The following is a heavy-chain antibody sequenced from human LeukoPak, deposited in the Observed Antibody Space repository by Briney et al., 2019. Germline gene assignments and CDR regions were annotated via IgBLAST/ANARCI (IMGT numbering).Heavy chain of an antibody. Sequence: SETLSLTCTVSGGSISSYYWSWIRQPPGKGLEWIGYIYYSGSTNYNPSLKSRITISVDTSKNQFSLKLSSVTAADTAVYYCARAGRDGYNFYYWGQGTLVTVSS. CDR1: GGSISSYY. V-gene: IGHV4-59*01. D-gene: IGHD5-24*01. J-gene: IGHJ4*02. CDR3: ARAGRDGYNFYY. CDR2: IYYSGST.